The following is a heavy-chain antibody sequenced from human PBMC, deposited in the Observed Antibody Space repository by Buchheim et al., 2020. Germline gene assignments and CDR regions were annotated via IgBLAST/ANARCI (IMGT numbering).Heavy chain of an antibody. D-gene: IGHD4-23*01. V-gene: IGHV4-61*02. CDR3: ARDTYTCGHSSTFDS. CDR2: ISASGRA. J-gene: IGHJ4*02. CDR1: GDSISNSDYY. Sequence: QVQLQESGPRLVKASQTLSLTCTVSGDSISNSDYYWSWIRRPAGRGLEWIGHISASGRARYNPSLQGRGAISVDTSRNQFSLRVNSVTAADTAVFYCARDTYTCGHSSTFDSWGLGTL.